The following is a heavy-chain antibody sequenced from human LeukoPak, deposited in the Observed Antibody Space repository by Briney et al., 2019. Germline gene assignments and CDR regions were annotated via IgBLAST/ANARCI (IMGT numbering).Heavy chain of an antibody. CDR2: ISYDGSNK. D-gene: IGHD3-10*01. CDR3: AKNYYGSGSFDY. Sequence: GGSLRLSCAASGFTFSSYAMHWVRQAPGKGLEWVAVISYDGSNKYYADSVKGRFTISRDNSKNTLYLQMNSLRAEDTAVYYCAKNYYGSGSFDYWGQGTLVTVSS. V-gene: IGHV3-30-3*01. J-gene: IGHJ4*02. CDR1: GFTFSSYA.